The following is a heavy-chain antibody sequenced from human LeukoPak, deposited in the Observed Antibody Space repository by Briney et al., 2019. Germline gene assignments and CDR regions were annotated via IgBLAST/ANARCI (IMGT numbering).Heavy chain of an antibody. CDR2: ISSSSSYI. J-gene: IGHJ4*02. D-gene: IGHD4-17*01. CDR1: GFTFSSYS. CDR3: ARDKRDYGDYRWDY. V-gene: IGHV3-21*01. Sequence: GGSLRLSCAASGFTFSSYSMNWVRQAPGKGLEWVSSISSSSSYIYYADSVKGRFTISRDNAKNSLYLQMNGLRAEDTAVYYCARDKRDYGDYRWDYWGQGTLVTVSS.